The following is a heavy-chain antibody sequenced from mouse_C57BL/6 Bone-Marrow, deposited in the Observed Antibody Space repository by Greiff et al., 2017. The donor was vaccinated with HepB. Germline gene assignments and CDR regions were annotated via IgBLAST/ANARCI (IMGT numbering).Heavy chain of an antibody. CDR1: GYTFTTYP. V-gene: IGHV1-47*01. J-gene: IGHJ4*01. CDR3: ARGGDGYPYYYAMDY. D-gene: IGHD2-3*01. Sequence: QVQLKESGAELVKPGASVKMSCKASGYTFTTYPIEWMKQNHGKSLEWIGNFHPYNDDTKYSEKFKGKATLTVEKSSSTVYLELSRLTSDDSAVYYCARGGDGYPYYYAMDYWGQGTSVTVSS. CDR2: FHPYNDDT.